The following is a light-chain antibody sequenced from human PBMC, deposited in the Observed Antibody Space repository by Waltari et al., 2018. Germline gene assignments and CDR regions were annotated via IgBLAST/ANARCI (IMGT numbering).Light chain of an antibody. CDR1: HSVSSN. CDR3: QQYNTWPPVT. J-gene: IGKJ5*01. V-gene: IGKV3-15*01. Sequence: EIVMTQSPATLSVSPGERPHLPCRASHSVSSNLAWYQQKPGQAPRLLIYGASTRATGIPARFSGSGSGTEFTLTISNLQSEDFAVYYCQQYNTWPPVTFGQGTRLEIK. CDR2: GAS.